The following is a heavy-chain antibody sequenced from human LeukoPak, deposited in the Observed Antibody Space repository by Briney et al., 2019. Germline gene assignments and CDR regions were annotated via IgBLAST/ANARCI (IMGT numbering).Heavy chain of an antibody. CDR1: GFTFSSYG. D-gene: IGHD3-22*01. CDR3: AKTTKDSSGYLDY. V-gene: IGHV3-30*02. CDR2: IRYDGSNK. J-gene: IGHJ4*02. Sequence: GGSLRLSCAASGFTFSSYGMHWVRQAPGKGLEWVAFIRYDGSNKYYADSVKGRFTISRDNSKNTLYLQMNSLRAEDTAVYYCAKTTKDSSGYLDYWGQGTLVTVSS.